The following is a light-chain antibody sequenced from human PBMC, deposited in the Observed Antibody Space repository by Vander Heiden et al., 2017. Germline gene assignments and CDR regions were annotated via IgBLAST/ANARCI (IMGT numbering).Light chain of an antibody. Sequence: DIQMTQSPSSLSASVGDRVTITCRASQSISSYLNWYQQKPGKAPKLLIYAASSLQSGVPSRFSGSGSGTDFTLTISSLQPEDFATYYCQQSDSTPQTFGGRTKVEIK. CDR1: QSISSY. V-gene: IGKV1-39*01. CDR3: QQSDSTPQT. CDR2: AAS. J-gene: IGKJ4*01.